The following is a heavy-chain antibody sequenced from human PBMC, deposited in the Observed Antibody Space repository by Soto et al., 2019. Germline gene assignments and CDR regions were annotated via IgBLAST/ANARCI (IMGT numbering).Heavy chain of an antibody. CDR2: IIPIFGTA. CDR3: ARPVTIFGVGNCFDP. V-gene: IGHV1-69*13. Sequence: SVKVSCKASGGTFSSYAISWVRQAPGQRLEWMGGIIPIFGTANYAQKFQGRVTITADESTSTAYMELSSLRSEDTAVYYCARPVTIFGVGNCFDPWGQGTLVTVSS. D-gene: IGHD3-3*01. J-gene: IGHJ5*02. CDR1: GGTFSSYA.